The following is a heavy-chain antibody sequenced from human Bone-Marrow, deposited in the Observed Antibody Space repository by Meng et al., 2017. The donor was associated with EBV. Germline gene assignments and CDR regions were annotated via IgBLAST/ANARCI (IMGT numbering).Heavy chain of an antibody. V-gene: IGHV1-69*01. CDR2: FLPILGAP. Sequence: QGRVGELGPGGKKPGSSVEVSCKASGGAFRRSAISWGRQAPGQGLEWMGGFLPILGAPNYAETFQDRVTITADESTSTAYMELSSLRPDDTAVYYCARESGRGYTPDYWGQGTLVTVSS. J-gene: IGHJ4*02. CDR3: ARESGRGYTPDY. CDR1: GGAFRRSA. D-gene: IGHD3-10*01.